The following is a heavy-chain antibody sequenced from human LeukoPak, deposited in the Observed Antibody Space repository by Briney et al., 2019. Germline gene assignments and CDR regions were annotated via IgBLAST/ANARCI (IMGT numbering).Heavy chain of an antibody. CDR3: VRHYVLHIVGPSY. J-gene: IGHJ4*02. CDR1: GASISSSNFY. Sequence: SETLSLTCTVSGASISSSNFYWDWIRQSPGKGLEWIGNIYYGETTSYNPSFKGRVTISVDSSKDQFSLKVNSVTAADTAMYFCVRHYVLHIVGPSYWGQGILVTVSS. V-gene: IGHV4-39*01. D-gene: IGHD1-26*01. CDR2: IYYGETT.